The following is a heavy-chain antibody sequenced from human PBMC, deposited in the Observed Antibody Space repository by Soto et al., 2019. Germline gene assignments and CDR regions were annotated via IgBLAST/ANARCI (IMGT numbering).Heavy chain of an antibody. CDR2: IGGGGGNT. CDR3: ARTITGYFWAGAY. D-gene: IGHD1-1*01. Sequence: EVQLSESGGGLAQPGGSLRLSCAASGFTFSSYAMSWVRQAPGKGLEWVSGIGGGGGNTYYADFVKGRFTISRDNSKNTLYLQMNSLRAEDTDIYYCARTITGYFWAGAYWGQGTLVTVSS. CDR1: GFTFSSYA. J-gene: IGHJ4*02. V-gene: IGHV3-23*01.